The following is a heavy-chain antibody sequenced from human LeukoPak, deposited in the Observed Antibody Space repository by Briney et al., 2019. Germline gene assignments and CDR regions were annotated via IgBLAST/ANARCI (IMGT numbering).Heavy chain of an antibody. V-gene: IGHV3-7*01. CDR1: GFTFSSYW. J-gene: IGHJ4*02. CDR2: IKDDGRQK. Sequence: PGGSLRLSCAASGFTFSSYWMTWIRQAPGKGLEWVANIKDDGRQKYYLESVKGRLTISRDNAENSVFLQMSSLRPEDTAVYYCATDGARGWIFWGQGTLVTVSS. D-gene: IGHD3-3*01. CDR3: ATDGARGWIF.